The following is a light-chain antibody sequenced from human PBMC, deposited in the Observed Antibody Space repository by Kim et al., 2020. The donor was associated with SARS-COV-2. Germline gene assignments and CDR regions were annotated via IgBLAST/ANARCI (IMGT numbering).Light chain of an antibody. V-gene: IGKV3-15*01. CDR3: QQYNNWLPYT. J-gene: IGKJ2*01. Sequence: VSPGERATLSCRASQSVSINLAWYQQKPGQAPRHLIYGTSTRATGIPARFSGSGSGTEFTLTISSLQSEDFAVYYCQQYNNWLPYTFGQGTKLEI. CDR2: GTS. CDR1: QSVSIN.